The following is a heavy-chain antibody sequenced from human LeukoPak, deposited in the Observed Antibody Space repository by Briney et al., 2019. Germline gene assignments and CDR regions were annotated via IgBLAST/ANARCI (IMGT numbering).Heavy chain of an antibody. V-gene: IGHV3-23*01. D-gene: IGHD3-16*01. J-gene: IGHJ4*02. CDR3: AKIRAYTYDSGLDD. CDR1: GFTFSYFA. CDR2: VSDSGGVT. Sequence: GGSLRLSCAASGFTFSYFAINWFRQAPGKGLEWVSFVSDSGGVTNYADSVKGRFTISRDNSENTVNLQMNSLRAEDTAVYYCAKIRAYTYDSGLDDWGQGTLVTVSS.